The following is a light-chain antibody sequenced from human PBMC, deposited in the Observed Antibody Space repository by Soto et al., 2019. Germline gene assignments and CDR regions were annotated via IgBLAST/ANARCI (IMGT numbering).Light chain of an antibody. CDR3: QQSYRTPRT. V-gene: IGKV1-39*01. Sequence: DIQVTQSPSSLSASVGDRVTITCRASQSISSYLNWYQQKPGKAPKLLIYAASSLQSGVPSRFSGSGSGTDFTLTISSLQPEDFATYYCQQSYRTPRTFGGGTKVDIK. CDR2: AAS. J-gene: IGKJ4*01. CDR1: QSISSY.